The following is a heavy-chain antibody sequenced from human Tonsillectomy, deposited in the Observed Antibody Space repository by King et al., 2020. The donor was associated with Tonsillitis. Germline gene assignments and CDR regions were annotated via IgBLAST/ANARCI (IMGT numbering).Heavy chain of an antibody. CDR2: ISYDGSNE. V-gene: IGHV3-33*05. D-gene: IGHD4-17*01. CDR1: GFTFRSHD. J-gene: IGHJ6*02. CDR3: ARAIDYGDDVNYGMDV. Sequence: VQLVESGGGVVQPGRSLRLSCAASGFTFRSHDIHWVRQAPGKGLEWVAIISYDGSNEYYADSVRGRFTISRDNSKNTLYLQMNSLRAEDTAVYYCARAIDYGDDVNYGMDVWGQGTTVTVSS.